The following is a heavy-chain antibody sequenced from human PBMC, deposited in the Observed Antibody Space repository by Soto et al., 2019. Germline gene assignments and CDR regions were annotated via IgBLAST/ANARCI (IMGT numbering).Heavy chain of an antibody. D-gene: IGHD6-19*01. CDR1: GFSLSTSGLG. J-gene: IGHJ4*02. CDR3: AHRPSGWYLFDY. CDR2: IYWNDDK. V-gene: IGHV2-5*01. Sequence: QITLKESGPTLVRPTQTLTLTCTFSGFSLSTSGLGVGWIRQPPGKALEWLALIYWNDDKRYSPSLKARLTITKDTSKNQVVLTMTNMDPVETATYYCAHRPSGWYLFDYWGQGTLVTVSS.